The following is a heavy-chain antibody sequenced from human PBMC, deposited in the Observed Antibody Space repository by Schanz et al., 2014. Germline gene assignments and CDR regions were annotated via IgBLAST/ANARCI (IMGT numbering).Heavy chain of an antibody. V-gene: IGHV3-48*01. D-gene: IGHD6-13*01. CDR3: VSQTGSPNY. CDR1: GFTFSDYS. CDR2: ISSSSSTI. Sequence: EVQLVESGGGLVQPGGSLRLSCTASGFTFSDYSMNWVRQDPGKGLVWVAYISSSSSTIHYADSVKGRFTISRDNAKNSLYLQMNSLRVEDTAVYFCVSQTGSPNYWGQGTLVTVSS. J-gene: IGHJ4*02.